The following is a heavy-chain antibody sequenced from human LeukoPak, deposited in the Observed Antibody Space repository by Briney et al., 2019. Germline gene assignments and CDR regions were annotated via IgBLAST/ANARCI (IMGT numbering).Heavy chain of an antibody. D-gene: IGHD3-9*01. Sequence: PGGSLRLSCAASGFSFSSYAMHWVRQAPGKGLEWVAVISYDGSNKYYADSVKGRFTISRDNSKNTLYLQMNSLRAEDTAVYYCARGGGSYDILTGDYKPHDYWGQGTPVTVSS. V-gene: IGHV3-30-3*01. CDR3: ARGGGSYDILTGDYKPHDY. J-gene: IGHJ4*02. CDR1: GFSFSSYA. CDR2: ISYDGSNK.